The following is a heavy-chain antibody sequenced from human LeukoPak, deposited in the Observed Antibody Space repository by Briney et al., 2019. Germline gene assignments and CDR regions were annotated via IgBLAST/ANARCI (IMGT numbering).Heavy chain of an antibody. CDR3: ARYDSGEFDY. Sequence: SETLSLTCTVSGGSISSSSYYWGWIRQPPGKGLEWIGSIYYSGSTYYNPSLKSRVTISVDTSKNQFSLKLSSVTAADTAVYYCARYDSGEFDYWGQGTLVIVSS. CDR2: IYYSGST. D-gene: IGHD3-10*01. J-gene: IGHJ4*02. V-gene: IGHV4-39*01. CDR1: GGSISSSSYY.